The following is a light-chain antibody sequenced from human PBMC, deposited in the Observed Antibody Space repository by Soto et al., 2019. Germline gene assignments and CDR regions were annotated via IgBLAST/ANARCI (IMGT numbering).Light chain of an antibody. Sequence: EVVLTQAPATLSLSAGERATLSCRASQSVNSHLAWYQQRPGQAPRLLIYDAPNRATGIPARFSGTGSGTDFTLTISRLEPEDFAVYYCQQYGSSLWTFGQGTKVDIK. J-gene: IGKJ1*01. CDR2: DAP. CDR1: QSVNSH. CDR3: QQYGSSLWT. V-gene: IGKV3-20*01.